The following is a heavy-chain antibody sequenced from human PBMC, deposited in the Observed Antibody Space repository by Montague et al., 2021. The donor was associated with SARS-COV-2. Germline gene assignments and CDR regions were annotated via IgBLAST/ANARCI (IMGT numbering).Heavy chain of an antibody. CDR3: AIAGTITMIVVVIDAFDI. V-gene: IGHV4-31*03. Sequence: LSLPCTVSGGSISSGGYYWSWIRQHPGKGLEWFGYIYYSGSTYYNPSLKSRVTISVDTSKNQFSLKLSSGTAADTAVYHCAIAGTITMIVVVIDAFDIWGQGTMVTVSS. J-gene: IGHJ3*02. D-gene: IGHD3-22*01. CDR1: GGSISSGGYY. CDR2: IYYSGST.